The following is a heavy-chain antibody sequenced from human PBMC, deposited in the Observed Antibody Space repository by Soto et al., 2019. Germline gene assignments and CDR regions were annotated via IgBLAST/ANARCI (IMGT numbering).Heavy chain of an antibody. D-gene: IGHD3-3*02. CDR2: ISSGGGTT. J-gene: IGHJ6*02. V-gene: IGHV3-48*03. CDR1: GLTFSSYE. Sequence: PGGSLRLSCAASGLTFSSYEMNWVRQAPGKGLEWVSYISSGGGTTYYADSVKGRFTISRDNAKNSLYLQMNSLRAEDTAIYFCVKDEGIEAMDVWGQGTTVTVSS. CDR3: VKDEGIEAMDV.